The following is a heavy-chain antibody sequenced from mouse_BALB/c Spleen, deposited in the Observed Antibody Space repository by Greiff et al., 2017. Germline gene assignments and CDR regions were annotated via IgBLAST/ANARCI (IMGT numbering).Heavy chain of an antibody. D-gene: IGHD2-14*01. Sequence: EVKLQESGPGLVKPSQSLSLTCSVTGYSITSGYYWNWIRQFPGNKLEWMGYISYDGSNNYNPSLKNRISITRDTSKNQFFLKLNSVTTEDTATYYCAREGTYYRYMDYWGQGTSVTVSS. CDR3: AREGTYYRYMDY. V-gene: IGHV3-6*02. CDR2: ISYDGSN. J-gene: IGHJ4*01. CDR1: GYSITSGYY.